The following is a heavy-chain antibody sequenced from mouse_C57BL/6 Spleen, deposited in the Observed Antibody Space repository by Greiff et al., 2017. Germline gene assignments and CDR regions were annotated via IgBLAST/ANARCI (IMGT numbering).Heavy chain of an antibody. Sequence: EVQRVESGGGLVKPGGSLKLSCAASGFTFSSYAMSWVRQTPEKRLEWVATISDGGSYTYYPDNVKGRFTISRDNAKNNLYLQMSHLKSEDTAMYYCASPYLTHWGQGTTLTVSS. CDR1: GFTFSSYA. J-gene: IGHJ2*01. CDR2: ISDGGSYT. CDR3: ASPYLTH. D-gene: IGHD5-1*01. V-gene: IGHV5-4*01.